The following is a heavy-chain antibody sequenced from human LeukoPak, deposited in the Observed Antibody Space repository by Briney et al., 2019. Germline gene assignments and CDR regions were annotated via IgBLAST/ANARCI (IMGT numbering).Heavy chain of an antibody. J-gene: IGHJ6*03. CDR3: ARLTKNDSGSFRFGKKKRGYMDV. D-gene: IGHD3-10*01. Sequence: SETLSLTCAVYGGSFSDYYWSWIRQPPGKGLEWIGEINHSGSTNYNPSLKSRVTISVDMSKNQFSLKVNSVTAADTAVYYCARLTKNDSGSFRFGKKKRGYMDVWGKGTTVTISS. CDR2: INHSGST. CDR1: GGSFSDYY. V-gene: IGHV4-34*01.